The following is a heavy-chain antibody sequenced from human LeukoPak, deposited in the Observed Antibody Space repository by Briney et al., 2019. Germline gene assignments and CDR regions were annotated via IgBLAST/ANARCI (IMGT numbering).Heavy chain of an antibody. CDR2: INHSGST. V-gene: IGHV4-34*01. CDR1: SGSFSGYS. CDR3: AGSRIPAPGPTH. Sequence: TSETLSLTCAVYSGSFSGYSWNWIRQPPGKGLEWIGEINHSGSTNYNPSLKSRVTISVDPSKNQFSLKLSSVTAADTAVYYCAGSRIPAPGPTHWGQGTLVTVSS. J-gene: IGHJ4*02. D-gene: IGHD6-13*01.